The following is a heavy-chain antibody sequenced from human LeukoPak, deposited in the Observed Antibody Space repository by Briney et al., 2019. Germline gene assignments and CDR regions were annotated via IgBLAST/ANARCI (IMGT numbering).Heavy chain of an antibody. CDR1: GFTFSSDG. CDR3: AKTGLVGAWYYFAY. D-gene: IGHD1-26*01. CDR2: ISYDGSNK. Sequence: GGSLRLSCAASGFTFSSDGMHWVRQAPGKGLEWVAVISYDGSNKYYADSVKGRFTISRDNSKNTLYLQMNSLRAEDTAVYYCAKTGLVGAWYYFAYWGQGTLVTVSS. V-gene: IGHV3-30*18. J-gene: IGHJ4*02.